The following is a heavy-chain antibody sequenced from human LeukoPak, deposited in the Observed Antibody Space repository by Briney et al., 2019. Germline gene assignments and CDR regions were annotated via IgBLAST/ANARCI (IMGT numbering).Heavy chain of an antibody. CDR1: GGTFSSYA. Sequence: AASVKVSCEASGGTFSSYAISWVRQAPGQGLEWMGRIIPILGITAYAQKYQGRVTIIADKSTGVAYMELSSLRSEDTSMYYCAREGDGYNAYYFDYWGQGTLVTVSS. D-gene: IGHD5-24*01. J-gene: IGHJ4*02. V-gene: IGHV1-69*04. CDR3: AREGDGYNAYYFDY. CDR2: IIPILGIT.